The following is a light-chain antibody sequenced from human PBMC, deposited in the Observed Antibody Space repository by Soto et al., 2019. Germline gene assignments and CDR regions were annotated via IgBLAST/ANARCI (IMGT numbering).Light chain of an antibody. Sequence: QAVVTQPPSVSGAPGQRVTISCTGTSSNIGAGYDVHWYQHLPGTAPKLLIYGTSNRPSGVPDRFSGSKSATSASLAITGLQPEDEADYYCQSYDNSLSGWVFGGGTKVTVL. CDR1: SSNIGAGYD. V-gene: IGLV1-40*01. J-gene: IGLJ3*02. CDR3: QSYDNSLSGWV. CDR2: GTS.